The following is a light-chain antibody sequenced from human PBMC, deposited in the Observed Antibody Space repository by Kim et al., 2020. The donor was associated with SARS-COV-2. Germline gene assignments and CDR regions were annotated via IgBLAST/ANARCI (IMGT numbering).Light chain of an antibody. CDR2: AAS. CDR1: QGISHY. CDR3: QTYNSAPRT. Sequence: DFQMTQSPSSLSASVGDRVTITCRASQGISHYLAWYQQKPGKVPKLLIYAASTLQSGVTSRFSGSGSGTDFTLTISSLQPEDVATYYCQTYNSAPRTFGGGTKVDSK. V-gene: IGKV1-27*01. J-gene: IGKJ4*01.